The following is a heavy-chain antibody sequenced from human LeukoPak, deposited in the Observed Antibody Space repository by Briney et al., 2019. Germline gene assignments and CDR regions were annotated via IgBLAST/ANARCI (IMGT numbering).Heavy chain of an antibody. Sequence: SVKVSCKASGGTFSSYAISWVRQAPGQGLEWMGGIIPIFGTANYAQKFQGRVTITADKSTSTAYMELSSLRSEDTAVYYCAKGKGRDYYDPLGAYAFDIWGQGTMVTVSS. V-gene: IGHV1-69*06. CDR1: GGTFSSYA. CDR3: AKGKGRDYYDPLGAYAFDI. J-gene: IGHJ3*02. D-gene: IGHD3-22*01. CDR2: IIPIFGTA.